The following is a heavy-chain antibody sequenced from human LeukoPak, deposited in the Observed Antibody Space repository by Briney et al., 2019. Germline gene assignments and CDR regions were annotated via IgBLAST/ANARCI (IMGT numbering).Heavy chain of an antibody. CDR1: GGSISTYY. V-gene: IGHV4-4*07. J-gene: IGHJ3*01. Sequence: SETLSLTCTVSGGSISTYYWSWIRQPAGKDLEWIGHIYSSGSTNYNPSLKSRVTMSVDTSKNQLSLKLNSVTAADTAVYYCASRLRYFDGLAFDLWGQGTMVTVSS. D-gene: IGHD3-9*01. CDR3: ASRLRYFDGLAFDL. CDR2: IYSSGST.